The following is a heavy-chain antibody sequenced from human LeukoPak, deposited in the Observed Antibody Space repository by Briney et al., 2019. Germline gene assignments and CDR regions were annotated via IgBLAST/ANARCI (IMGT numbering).Heavy chain of an antibody. CDR2: IYYSGST. J-gene: IGHJ4*02. CDR3: ASGAYDSSGYGPYFDY. D-gene: IGHD3-22*01. Sequence: SETLSLTCTVSGGSISSYYWSWIRQPPGKGLEWIGYIYYSGSTNYNPSLKSRVTISVDTSKNQFSLKLSSVTAADTAVYYCASGAYDSSGYGPYFDYWGQGTLVTVSS. V-gene: IGHV4-59*08. CDR1: GGSISSYY.